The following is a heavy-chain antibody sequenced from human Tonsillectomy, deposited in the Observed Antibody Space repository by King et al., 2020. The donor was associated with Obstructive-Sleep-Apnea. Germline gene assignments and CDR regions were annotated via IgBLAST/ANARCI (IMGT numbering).Heavy chain of an antibody. CDR1: GFTFSNYG. CDR2: IRYDGSSE. V-gene: IGHV3-30*02. Sequence: QLVQSGGGVVQPGRSLRLTCAASGFTFSNYGMYWVRQAPGKGLEWVTFIRYDGSSEYYTDSVKGRFTISRDNSKNTLYLQMNNLRVEDTAMYYCAKDWRSNFPRYYFDYWGQGTLVTVSP. D-gene: IGHD3-16*01. J-gene: IGHJ4*02. CDR3: AKDWRSNFPRYYFDY.